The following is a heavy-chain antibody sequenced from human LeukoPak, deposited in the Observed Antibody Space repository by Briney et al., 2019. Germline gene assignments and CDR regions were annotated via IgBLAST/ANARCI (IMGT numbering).Heavy chain of an antibody. CDR3: ARDKIGSSWTTDFDY. CDR2: INWNGGST. CDR1: GFTFDDYG. J-gene: IGHJ4*02. V-gene: IGHV3-20*04. D-gene: IGHD6-13*01. Sequence: GGSLRLSCAASGFTFDDYGMSWVRHAPGKGLEWVSGINWNGGSTGYADSVKGRFTISRDNAKNSLYLQMHSLRAEDTALYYCARDKIGSSWTTDFDYWGQGTLVTVSS.